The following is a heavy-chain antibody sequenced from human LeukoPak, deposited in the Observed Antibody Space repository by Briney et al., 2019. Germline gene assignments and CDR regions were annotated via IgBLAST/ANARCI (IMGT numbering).Heavy chain of an antibody. J-gene: IGHJ4*02. CDR2: IKQDGSAK. D-gene: IGHD2-15*01. Sequence: GGSLRLSCAASGFTFSRHWMYWVRQAPGKGLEWVANIKQDGSAKPYVDSVKGRFTISRDNAKNSLFLQMNSLRVEDTAVYYCARDNGWSADFWGQGTLVTVSS. CDR3: ARDNGWSADF. CDR1: GFTFSRHW. V-gene: IGHV3-7*03.